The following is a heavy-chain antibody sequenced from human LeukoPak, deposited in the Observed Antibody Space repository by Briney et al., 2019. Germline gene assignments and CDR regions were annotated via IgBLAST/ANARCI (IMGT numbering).Heavy chain of an antibody. D-gene: IGHD6-13*01. CDR3: ATSVTGYSSPFDY. J-gene: IGHJ4*02. CDR2: IRYDGSNK. Sequence: GGTLRLSCAASGFTFSSYGMHWVRQAPGKGLEWVAFIRYDGSNKYYADSVKGRFTISRDNSKNTLYLQMNSLRAEDTAVYYCATSVTGYSSPFDYWVQGTLVTVSP. CDR1: GFTFSSYG. V-gene: IGHV3-30*02.